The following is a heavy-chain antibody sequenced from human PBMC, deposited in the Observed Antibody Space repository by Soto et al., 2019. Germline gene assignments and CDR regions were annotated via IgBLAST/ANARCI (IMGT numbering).Heavy chain of an antibody. V-gene: IGHV5-10-1*01. D-gene: IGHD6-6*01. CDR1: VYNFTAYW. Sequence: GESLKISCKGSVYNFTAYWITWVRQMPGKGLEWMGRIDPSDSYINYSPSFQGHVTISADKSVSAAYLQWSSLEASDTAIYYCARHGGYYSSSSEVSGYYGMDVRGPGTTVTAPQ. CDR2: IDPSDSYI. CDR3: ARHGGYYSSSSEVSGYYGMDV. J-gene: IGHJ6*01.